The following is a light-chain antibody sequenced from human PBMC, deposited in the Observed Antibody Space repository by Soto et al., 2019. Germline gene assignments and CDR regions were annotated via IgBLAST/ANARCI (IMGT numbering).Light chain of an antibody. J-gene: IGLJ1*01. CDR1: SSDVGGYNY. Sequence: QSVLTQPASVSGSPGQSITISCTGTSSDVGGYNYVSWYQQHPGKAPKLMIYEVSNRPSGVSNRVSGSKSGNTASLTISGLQAEDEADYYSSSYTSSSTQVFGTGTKLTVL. CDR3: SSYTSSSTQV. CDR2: EVS. V-gene: IGLV2-14*01.